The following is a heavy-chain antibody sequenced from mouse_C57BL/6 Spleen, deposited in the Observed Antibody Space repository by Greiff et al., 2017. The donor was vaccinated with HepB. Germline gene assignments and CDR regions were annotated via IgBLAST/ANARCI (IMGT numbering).Heavy chain of an antibody. CDR1: GFTFSDYG. CDR3: ARHGNYGGAMDY. V-gene: IGHV5-15*01. D-gene: IGHD2-1*01. Sequence: EVKLMESGGGLVQPGGSLKLSCAASGFTFSDYGMAWVRQAPRKGPEWVAFISNLAYSIYYADTVTGRFTISRENAKNTLYLEMSSLRSEDTAMYYCARHGNYGGAMDYWGQGTSVTVSS. CDR2: ISNLAYSI. J-gene: IGHJ4*01.